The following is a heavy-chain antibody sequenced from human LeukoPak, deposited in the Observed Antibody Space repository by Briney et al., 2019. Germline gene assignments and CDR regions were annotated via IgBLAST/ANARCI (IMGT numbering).Heavy chain of an antibody. J-gene: IGHJ4*02. CDR3: ARGRSGLAAAGTYDS. D-gene: IGHD6-13*01. Sequence: GASVKVSCKASGYTFTSSDINWVRQATGQGLEWMGWINPKSGRTGYAKKFQARVSMIMNTSITTASMEVSSLRFEDTAVYYCARGRSGLAAAGTYDSWGQGTLITVSS. V-gene: IGHV1-8*01. CDR2: INPKSGRT. CDR1: GYTFTSSD.